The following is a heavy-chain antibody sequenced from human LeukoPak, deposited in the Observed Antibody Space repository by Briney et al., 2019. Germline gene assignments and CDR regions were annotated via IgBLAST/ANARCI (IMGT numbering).Heavy chain of an antibody. CDR1: GFTFSSYW. Sequence: GGSLRLSCAASGFTFSSYWMSWVRQAPGKGLEWVANIKQDGSEKYYVDSVKGRFTISRDNAKNSLYLQMNSLRAEDTAVYYCAIAYDSSGYPRVNPPPLDYWGQGTLVTVSS. D-gene: IGHD3-22*01. V-gene: IGHV3-7*01. CDR3: AIAYDSSGYPRVNPPPLDY. CDR2: IKQDGSEK. J-gene: IGHJ4*02.